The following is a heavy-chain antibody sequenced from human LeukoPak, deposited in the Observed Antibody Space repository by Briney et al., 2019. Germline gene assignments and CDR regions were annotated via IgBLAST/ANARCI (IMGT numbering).Heavy chain of an antibody. CDR2: VFHSGST. CDR1: GGSISSGAYY. CDR3: ARRHYYYGMDV. V-gene: IGHV4-31*03. J-gene: IGHJ6*02. Sequence: SETLSLTCTVSGGSISSGAYYWSWIRQHPGEGLEYIGYVFHSGSTYYNPSLRSRVTMSVDTSKNQFSLKLSSVTAADTAVYYCARRHYYYGMDVWGQGTTVTVSS.